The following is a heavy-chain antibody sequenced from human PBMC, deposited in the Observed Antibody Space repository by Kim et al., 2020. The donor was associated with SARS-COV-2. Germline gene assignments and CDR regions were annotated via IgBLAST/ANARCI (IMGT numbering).Heavy chain of an antibody. CDR3: ARGRELLWFGELGAFDI. J-gene: IGHJ3*02. CDR2: INPNSGGT. D-gene: IGHD3-10*01. Sequence: ASVKVSCKASGYTFTGYYMHWVRQAPGQGLEWMGWINPNSGGTNYAQKFQGWVTMTRDTSISTAYMELSRLRSDDTAVYYCARGRELLWFGELGAFDIWGQGTMVTVSS. V-gene: IGHV1-2*04. CDR1: GYTFTGYY.